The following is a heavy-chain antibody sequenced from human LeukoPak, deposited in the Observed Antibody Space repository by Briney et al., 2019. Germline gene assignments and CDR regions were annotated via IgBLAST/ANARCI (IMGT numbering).Heavy chain of an antibody. J-gene: IGHJ4*02. V-gene: IGHV3-23*01. CDR3: ARAPEVVTALFDY. Sequence: PGGSLRLSCAASGFTFNNYGMSWVRQAPGKGLEWVSAISGGGDNTYYTDSERGRFTISRDNAKNSLYLQMNSLRAEDTAVYYCARAPEVVTALFDYWGQGTLVTVSS. CDR2: ISGGGDNT. CDR1: GFTFNNYG. D-gene: IGHD2-21*02.